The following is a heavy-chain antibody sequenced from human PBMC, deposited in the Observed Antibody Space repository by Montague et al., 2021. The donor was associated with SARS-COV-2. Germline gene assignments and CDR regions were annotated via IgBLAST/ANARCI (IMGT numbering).Heavy chain of an antibody. V-gene: IGHV4-34*01. D-gene: IGHD1-1*01. CDR1: SGSLRNYY. J-gene: IGHJ2*01. CDR2: LRLPGGT. CDR3: ARAGSQRFFEF. Sequence: SETLSLTCAVTSGSLRNYYWSWIRQPPGKGLEWIGELRLPGGTNXXPSLKCRVTISLDTSNNHVSLNLNSVTTADTAVYFCARAGSQRFFEFWGRGTLVTVSS.